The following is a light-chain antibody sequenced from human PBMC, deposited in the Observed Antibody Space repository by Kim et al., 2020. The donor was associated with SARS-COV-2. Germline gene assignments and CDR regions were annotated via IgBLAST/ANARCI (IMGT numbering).Light chain of an antibody. Sequence: EIVLTQSPATLSLSPGERATLSCRASQSVSSYLAWYQQKPGQAPRLLIYDASNRATGIPARFSGSGSGTDFTLTISSLEPEDFAVYYCQQRSNGPWTFGQGRKVDIK. CDR3: QQRSNGPWT. V-gene: IGKV3-11*01. CDR2: DAS. J-gene: IGKJ1*01. CDR1: QSVSSY.